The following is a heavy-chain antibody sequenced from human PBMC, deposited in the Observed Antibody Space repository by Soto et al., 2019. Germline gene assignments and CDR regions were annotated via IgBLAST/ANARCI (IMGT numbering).Heavy chain of an antibody. CDR3: ARGKILTGMDV. J-gene: IGHJ6*02. CDR1: GGSLSGYY. CDR2: FYYSGST. D-gene: IGHD3-9*01. V-gene: IGHV4-59*01. Sequence: SETLSLTCAVYGGSLSGYYWSWIRQPPGKGLEWIGYFYYSGSTNYNPSLKSRVTISVDTSKNQFSLKLSSVTAADTAVYYCARGKILTGMDVWGQGTTVTVSS.